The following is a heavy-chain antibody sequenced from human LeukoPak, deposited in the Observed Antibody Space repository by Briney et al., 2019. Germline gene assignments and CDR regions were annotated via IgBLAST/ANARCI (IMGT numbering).Heavy chain of an antibody. CDR1: DKSFSDYY. Sequence: SETLSLTCVVNDKSFSDYYWSWIRQPPGKGLEWIGEIKHSVSTNYNPSLKSRVTMSVDTSKNQFSLRLSSVTAADTAVYYYVREESSSSRYFDYWGQGTLVTVSS. CDR3: VREESSSSRYFDY. J-gene: IGHJ4*02. CDR2: IKHSVST. V-gene: IGHV4-34*01. D-gene: IGHD6-6*01.